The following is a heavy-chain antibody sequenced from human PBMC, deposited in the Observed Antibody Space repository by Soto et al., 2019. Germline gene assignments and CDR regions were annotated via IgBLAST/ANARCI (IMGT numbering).Heavy chain of an antibody. D-gene: IGHD6-13*01. Sequence: SGTTLVKPTQPLRLTCTLSRFSLSTSGMCVSWIRQPPGKALEWLARIDWDDDKYYSTSLKTRLTISKDTSKNQVVLTMTNMDPVDTATYYCARIVTSNSWSPFDYWGQGTLVTVSS. J-gene: IGHJ4*02. V-gene: IGHV2-70*11. CDR1: RFSLSTSGMC. CDR2: IDWDDDK. CDR3: ARIVTSNSWSPFDY.